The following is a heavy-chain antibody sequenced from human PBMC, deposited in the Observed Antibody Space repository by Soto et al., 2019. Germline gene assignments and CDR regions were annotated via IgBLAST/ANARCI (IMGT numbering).Heavy chain of an antibody. CDR1: GNSFTTSA. J-gene: IGHJ4*02. CDR3: TRESAPWGFEH. D-gene: IGHD7-27*01. V-gene: IGHV1-3*01. Sequence: QVQLVQSGSEVRKPGASVKISCEAPGNSFTTSAINWVRQAPGQRPEWLGWINAGNGYTKYSQTFQGRVTITRDTSASTVYMELSSLKYEDTGVYYCTRESAPWGFEHWGQGTRVTVSS. CDR2: INAGNGYT.